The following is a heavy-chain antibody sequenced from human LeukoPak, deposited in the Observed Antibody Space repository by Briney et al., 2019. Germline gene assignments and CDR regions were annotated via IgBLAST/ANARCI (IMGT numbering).Heavy chain of an antibody. D-gene: IGHD3-3*01. CDR1: GGSISSGGYY. Sequence: SETLSLTCTVSGGSISSGGYYWSWIRQHPGKGLEWIGYIYYSGSTYYNPSLKSRVTISVDTSKNQFSLKLSSVTAADTAEYYCARAGGFFSPFGYWGQGTLVTVSS. J-gene: IGHJ4*02. CDR3: ARAGGFFSPFGY. CDR2: IYYSGST. V-gene: IGHV4-31*03.